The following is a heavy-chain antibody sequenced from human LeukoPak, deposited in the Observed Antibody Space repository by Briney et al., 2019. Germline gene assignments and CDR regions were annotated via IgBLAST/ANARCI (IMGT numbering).Heavy chain of an antibody. D-gene: IGHD5-24*01. CDR2: IKQDGSKK. Sequence: GGSLRLSCVASGFPFSSYWMTWVRQAPGKGLEWVADIKQDGSKKSYVDSVKGRFTISRDNAKNSLYLQMNSLRAEDTAIYYCTRVGYIDEGIDYWGQGTLVTVSS. CDR1: GFPFSSYW. V-gene: IGHV3-7*04. J-gene: IGHJ4*02. CDR3: TRVGYIDEGIDY.